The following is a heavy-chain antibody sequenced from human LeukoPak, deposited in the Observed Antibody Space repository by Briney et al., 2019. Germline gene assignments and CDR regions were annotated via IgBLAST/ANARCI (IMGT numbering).Heavy chain of an antibody. CDR2: VSYDGNLQ. D-gene: IGHD4-17*01. Sequence: PGGSLRLSCAASGFIFSNYAIHWVRQAPGKGLEWVADVSYDGNLQHYADAVKGRFTVSRDNSKNTVFLQINALRAEDSAVYWCVKVYPTVTTSSVLGSWGQGTLVTVSS. CDR1: GFIFSNYA. CDR3: VKVYPTVTTSSVLGS. J-gene: IGHJ4*02. V-gene: IGHV3-30*18.